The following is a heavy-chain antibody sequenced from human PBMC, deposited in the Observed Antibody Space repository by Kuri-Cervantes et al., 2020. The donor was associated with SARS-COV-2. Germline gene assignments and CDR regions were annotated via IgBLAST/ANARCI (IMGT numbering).Heavy chain of an antibody. CDR3: ARDMTYYYYGMDV. CDR2: IDPSDSYT. V-gene: IGHV5-10-1*01. Sequence: GGSLRLSCKGSGYSFTSYWISWVRQMPGKGLEWMGRIDPSDSYTNYSPSFQGHVTISADKSISTAYLQWSSLKALDTAMYYCARDMTYYYYGMDVWGQGTTVTVSS. CDR1: GYSFTSYW. J-gene: IGHJ6*02.